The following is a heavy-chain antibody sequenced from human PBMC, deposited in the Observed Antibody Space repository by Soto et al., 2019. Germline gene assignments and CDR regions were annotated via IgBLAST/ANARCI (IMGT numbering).Heavy chain of an antibody. CDR3: ARACSSNNCYDVFDY. D-gene: IGHD2-2*01. CDR1: GCSISSYY. V-gene: IGHV4-4*07. J-gene: IGHJ4*02. CDR2: IYTSGST. Sequence: PSETLSLPCTVSGCSISSYYWSWIRQPAGKGLEWIGRIYTSGSTNYNPSLKSRVTMSVDTSKNQFSLKLSSVTAADTAVYYCARACSSNNCYDVFDYWGQGTLVTVSS.